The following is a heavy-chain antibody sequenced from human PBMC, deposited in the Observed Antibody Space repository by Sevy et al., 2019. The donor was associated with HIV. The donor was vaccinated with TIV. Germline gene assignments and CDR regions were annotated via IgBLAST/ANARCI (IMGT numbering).Heavy chain of an antibody. J-gene: IGHJ5*02. CDR2: IYYSGST. Sequence: SETLSLTCTVSGGSISTATYYWGWIRQPPGKGLEWVGSIYYSGSTYYNPSLKSRVTLSIDTSKNQFSLKVKSVTAADTAVYYCASHDAAAAGPFDPWGQGTLVTVSS. V-gene: IGHV4-39*01. CDR1: GGSISTATYY. D-gene: IGHD6-13*01. CDR3: ASHDAAAAGPFDP.